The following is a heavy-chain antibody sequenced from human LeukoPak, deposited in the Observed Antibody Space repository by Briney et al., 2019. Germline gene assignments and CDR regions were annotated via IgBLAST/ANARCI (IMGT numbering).Heavy chain of an antibody. V-gene: IGHV1-18*01. D-gene: IGHD3-16*01. CDR1: GYTFTSYG. CDR2: ISAYNGST. Sequence: ASVKVSCKASGYTFTSYGISWVRQAPGQGLEWMGWISAYNGSTNYAQKLQGRVTMTTDTSTSTAYMELRSLRSDDTAVYYCVREGGGHPPYYYGMDVWGQGTTVPVSS. CDR3: VREGGGHPPYYYGMDV. J-gene: IGHJ6*02.